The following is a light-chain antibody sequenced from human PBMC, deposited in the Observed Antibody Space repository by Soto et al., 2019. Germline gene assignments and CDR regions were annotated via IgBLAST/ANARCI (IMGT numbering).Light chain of an antibody. Sequence: QSVLTQPPSASGTRGQRVTISCSGSNSNIGSNTVNWYQQLPGTAPKLRIYSNDQRPSGAPDRFSGSKSGASASLAISGLQSEDEADYYCATWDDSLHGYVFGTGTKVTVL. V-gene: IGLV1-44*01. CDR1: NSNIGSNT. CDR2: SND. CDR3: ATWDDSLHGYV. J-gene: IGLJ1*01.